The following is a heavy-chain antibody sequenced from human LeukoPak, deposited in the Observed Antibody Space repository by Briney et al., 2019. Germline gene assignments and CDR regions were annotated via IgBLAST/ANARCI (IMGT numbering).Heavy chain of an antibody. CDR1: GGSISSSSYY. D-gene: IGHD6-13*01. CDR3: AKEKGYSSSWTFDY. V-gene: IGHV4-39*02. J-gene: IGHJ4*02. Sequence: SETLSLTCTVSGGSISSSSYYWGWIRQPPGKGLEWIGSIYYSGSTYYNPSLKSRVTISVDTSKNQFSLKLSSVTAADTAVYYCAKEKGYSSSWTFDYWGQGTLVTVSS. CDR2: IYYSGST.